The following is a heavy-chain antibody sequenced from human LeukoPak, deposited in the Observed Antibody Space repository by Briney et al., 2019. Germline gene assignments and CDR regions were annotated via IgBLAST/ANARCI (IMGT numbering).Heavy chain of an antibody. CDR2: IYYSGST. D-gene: IGHD1-14*01. CDR1: GFTVSSNY. CDR3: ASLHTPGYFDY. V-gene: IGHV4-39*01. Sequence: GSLRLSCAASGFTVSSNYMSWVRQPPGKGLEWIGTIYYSGSTYYHPSLKSRLTISVDTSKNQFSLKLSSVTAADTAVYYCASLHTPGYFDYWGQGTLVTVSS. J-gene: IGHJ4*02.